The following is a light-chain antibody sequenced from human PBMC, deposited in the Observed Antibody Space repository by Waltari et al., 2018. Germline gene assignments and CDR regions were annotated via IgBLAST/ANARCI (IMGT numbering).Light chain of an antibody. CDR2: SAS. Sequence: SCRASQSVSYSLAWYQQKPGQIPRLLIYSASNRATGIPARFSGSGSGSDFTLTISSLEPEDFAVYYCQQRSSWPRTFGQGTKVEIK. J-gene: IGKJ1*01. CDR3: QQRSSWPRT. V-gene: IGKV3-11*01. CDR1: QSVSYS.